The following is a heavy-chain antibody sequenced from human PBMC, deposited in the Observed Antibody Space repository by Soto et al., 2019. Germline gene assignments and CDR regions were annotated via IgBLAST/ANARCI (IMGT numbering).Heavy chain of an antibody. V-gene: IGHV2-5*02. D-gene: IGHD2-21*02. CDR3: VQSRCGGDCLEIYSSHAYNGLDV. CDR2: LYWDDDQ. J-gene: IGHJ6*02. CDR1: GLSLRTTGVG. Sequence: QVTLKESGPTLVKPTQTLTLTCTVSGLSLRTTGVGVGWVRQPPRKALEWLALLYWDDDQRYSPSLRSRLTIAKDISETQVVLTLTNMDTVDTATYYCVQSRCGGDCLEIYSSHAYNGLDVWGQGTTVTVSS.